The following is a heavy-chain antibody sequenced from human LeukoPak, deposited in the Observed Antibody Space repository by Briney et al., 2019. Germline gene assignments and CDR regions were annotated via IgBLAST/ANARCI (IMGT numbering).Heavy chain of an antibody. V-gene: IGHV4-39*01. CDR2: IYYSGST. CDR3: ARRGRQQLDDSDAFDI. CDR1: GGSISSSSYY. D-gene: IGHD6-13*01. J-gene: IGHJ3*02. Sequence: SETLSLTCTVSGGSISSSSYYWGWIRQPPGKGLEWIGSIYYSGSTYYNPSLKSRVTISVDTSKNQFSLKLSSVTAADTAVYYCARRGRQQLDDSDAFDIWGQGTMVTVSS.